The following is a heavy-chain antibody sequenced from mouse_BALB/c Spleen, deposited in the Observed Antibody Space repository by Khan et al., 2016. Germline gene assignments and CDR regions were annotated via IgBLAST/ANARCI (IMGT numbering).Heavy chain of an antibody. CDR1: GYTFTSYW. V-gene: IGHV1-87*01. Sequence: QVRLQQSGAELARPGASVKLSCKASGYTFTSYWMQWVKQRPGQGLEWIGAIYPGDGDTRYTQKFKVKATLTADKSSSTAYMQLSSLASEDSAVYYCARGNSDYDYDYWGQGTTLTVSS. CDR3: ARGNSDYDYDY. CDR2: IYPGDGDT. D-gene: IGHD2-4*01. J-gene: IGHJ2*01.